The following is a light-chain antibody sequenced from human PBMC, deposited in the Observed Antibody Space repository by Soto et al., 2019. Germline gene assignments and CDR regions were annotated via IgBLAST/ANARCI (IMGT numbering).Light chain of an antibody. V-gene: IGKV1-27*01. CDR1: QGISNY. CDR2: AAS. Sequence: DTQMTQSPSSLSASVGDTITITCRASQGISNYLAWYQQKPGKVPKNLIYAASTLQSGVPSRFSGSGSGTDFTLTISSLQPEDVATYYCQKYNSAPWTVGQGTKVEIK. J-gene: IGKJ1*01. CDR3: QKYNSAPWT.